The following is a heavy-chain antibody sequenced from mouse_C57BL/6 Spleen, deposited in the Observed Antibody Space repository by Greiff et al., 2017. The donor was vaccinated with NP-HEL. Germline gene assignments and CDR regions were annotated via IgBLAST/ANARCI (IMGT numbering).Heavy chain of an antibody. Sequence: DVKLVESGGGLVQPGGSLSLSCAASGFTFTDYYMSWVRQPPGKALEWLGFIRNKANGYTTEYSASVKGRFTISRDNSQSILYLQMNALRAEDSATYYCARYRLGRGYWYFDVWGTGTTVTVSS. CDR3: ARYRLGRGYWYFDV. D-gene: IGHD4-1*01. J-gene: IGHJ1*03. CDR2: IRNKANGYTT. V-gene: IGHV7-3*01. CDR1: GFTFTDYY.